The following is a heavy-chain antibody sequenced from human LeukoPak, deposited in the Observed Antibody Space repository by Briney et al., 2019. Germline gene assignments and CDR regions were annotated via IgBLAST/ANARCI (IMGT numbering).Heavy chain of an antibody. Sequence: ASVKLSCKASGYTFTDSYIHRVRQAPGQGLEWMGLINPDSGGTNYAQKFQGRVTMTRDTSITTVYMELSRLRSDDTAVYYCARVKYRAAGDKQYWGRGTLVTVSS. CDR1: GYTFTDSY. D-gene: IGHD6-13*01. CDR3: ARVKYRAAGDKQY. J-gene: IGHJ4*02. V-gene: IGHV1-2*02. CDR2: INPDSGGT.